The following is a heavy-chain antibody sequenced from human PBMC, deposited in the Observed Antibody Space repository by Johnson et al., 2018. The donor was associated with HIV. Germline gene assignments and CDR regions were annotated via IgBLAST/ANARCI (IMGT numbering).Heavy chain of an antibody. Sequence: VQLVESGGGLVQPGGSLRLSCAASGFTVSSNYMSWIRQAPGVVLEWVSVIYDDGSTYYADSVKGRLTISRDNSRDTVFLQMNSLRADDTALYYCARTYYPWSVTRAFDIWGQGTMVIVSP. CDR3: ARTYYPWSVTRAFDI. J-gene: IGHJ3*02. D-gene: IGHD3-10*01. CDR1: GFTVSSNY. V-gene: IGHV3-66*01. CDR2: IYDDGST.